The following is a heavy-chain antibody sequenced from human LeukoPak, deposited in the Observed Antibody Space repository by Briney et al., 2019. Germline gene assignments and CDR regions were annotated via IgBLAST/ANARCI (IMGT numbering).Heavy chain of an antibody. D-gene: IGHD6-13*01. CDR2: IYSGGST. CDR1: GFTVSSNY. V-gene: IGHV3-66*01. CDR3: ARVGVGPVAAAHRGAFDI. Sequence: GGSLRLSCAASGFTVSSNYMSWVRQAPGKGLEWVSVIYSGGSTYYADSVKGRFTISRDNSKNTLYLQMNSLRAEDTAVYYCARVGVGPVAAAHRGAFDIWGQGTMVTVSS. J-gene: IGHJ3*02.